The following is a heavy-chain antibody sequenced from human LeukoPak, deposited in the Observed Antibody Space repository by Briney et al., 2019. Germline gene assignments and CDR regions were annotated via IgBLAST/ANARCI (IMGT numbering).Heavy chain of an antibody. Sequence: GGSLRLSCAASGFTFDDYGMSWVRQAPGKGLEWVSGINWNGGSTDYAASVKGRFTISRDNAKNSLYLQMNSLRAEDTALYYCARDQYYYGSGSPTSYYFDYWGQGTLVTVSS. D-gene: IGHD3-10*01. CDR1: GFTFDDYG. V-gene: IGHV3-20*04. J-gene: IGHJ4*02. CDR2: INWNGGST. CDR3: ARDQYYYGSGSPTSYYFDY.